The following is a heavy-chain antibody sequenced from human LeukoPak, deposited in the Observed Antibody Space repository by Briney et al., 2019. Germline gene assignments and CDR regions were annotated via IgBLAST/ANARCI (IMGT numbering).Heavy chain of an antibody. J-gene: IGHJ4*02. CDR2: ISYDGSNK. V-gene: IGHV3-30*18. CDR1: GFTFSSYG. Sequence: PGGSLRLSCAASGFTFSSYGMHWVRQAPGKGLEWVAVISYDGSNKYYADSMKGRFTISRDNSKSTLYLQMNSLRAEDTAVYYCAKDYGSGSYYTATGIDYWGQGTLVTVSS. CDR3: AKDYGSGSYYTATGIDY. D-gene: IGHD3-10*01.